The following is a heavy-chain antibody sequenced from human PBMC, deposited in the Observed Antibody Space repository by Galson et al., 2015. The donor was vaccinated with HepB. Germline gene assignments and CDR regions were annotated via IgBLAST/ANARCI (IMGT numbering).Heavy chain of an antibody. CDR2: ISGSGGST. D-gene: IGHD7-27*01. V-gene: IGHV3-23*01. CDR1: GFTFSSYA. CDR3: AKDHDWGQAFDS. Sequence: SLRLSCAASGFTFSSYAMSWVRQAPGKGLEWVSAISGSGGSTYYADSVKGRFTISRDNSKNTLYLQMNSLRAEDTAVYYCAKDHDWGQAFDSWGQGAMVTVSS. J-gene: IGHJ3*02.